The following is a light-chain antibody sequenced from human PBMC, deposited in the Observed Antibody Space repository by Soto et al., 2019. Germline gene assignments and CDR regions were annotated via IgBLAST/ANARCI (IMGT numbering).Light chain of an antibody. Sequence: QSVLTQPPSASGTPGQRVTISCSGGASNIGSNTVNWYQQLPGTAPKLLIYINSQRPSGVPDRFSGSKSGTSASLAISGLQSEDEADYYCAAWDDSLNGRWVFGGGTKVTVL. CDR1: ASNIGSNT. CDR3: AAWDDSLNGRWV. CDR2: INS. V-gene: IGLV1-44*01. J-gene: IGLJ3*02.